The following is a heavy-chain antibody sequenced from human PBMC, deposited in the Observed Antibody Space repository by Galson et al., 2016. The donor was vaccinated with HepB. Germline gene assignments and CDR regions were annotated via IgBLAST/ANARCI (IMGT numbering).Heavy chain of an antibody. CDR3: AKDPYAVVSRPEYFQH. Sequence: LRLSCAASGFTFSSYGIHWVRQAPGKGLEWVAVISHDGNNKFYADSVKGRFTISRDNSKNTLFLQLNGLRAEDTAVYYCAKDPYAVVSRPEYFQHWGQGTLVTVSS. CDR2: ISHDGNNK. V-gene: IGHV3-30*18. CDR1: GFTFSSYG. D-gene: IGHD2-2*01. J-gene: IGHJ1*01.